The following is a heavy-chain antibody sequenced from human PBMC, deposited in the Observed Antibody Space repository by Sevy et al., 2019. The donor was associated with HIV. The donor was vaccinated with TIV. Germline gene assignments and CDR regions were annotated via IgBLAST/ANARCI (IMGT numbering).Heavy chain of an antibody. CDR2: ISAYNGKT. J-gene: IGHJ4*02. V-gene: IGHV1-18*01. CDR1: GYTFTSYG. D-gene: IGHD3-22*01. Sequence: ASVKVSCKASGYTFTSYGIGWVRQAPGQGLEWMGWISAYNGKTNYAQKIQGRVTMTTDTSTRTASMEVRSLRSDDTAVYYCARDGPDTYYYDSSGYLGYFDYWGQGTLVTVSS. CDR3: ARDGPDTYYYDSSGYLGYFDY.